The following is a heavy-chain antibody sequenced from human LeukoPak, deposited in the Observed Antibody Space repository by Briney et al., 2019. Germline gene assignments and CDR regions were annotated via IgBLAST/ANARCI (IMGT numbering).Heavy chain of an antibody. CDR1: GFTFNNFA. V-gene: IGHV3-23*01. CDR3: ARDPNGNYVGAFDF. CDR2: ITAGGGT. D-gene: IGHD1-7*01. Sequence: GGSLRLSCVASGFTFNNFALIWVRQAPGKGLEWVSSITAGGGTQYADAVKGRFTISRDSSKNTLYLYMNSLRADDTAVYFCARDPNGNYVGAFDFCGHGTMVTVSS. J-gene: IGHJ3*01.